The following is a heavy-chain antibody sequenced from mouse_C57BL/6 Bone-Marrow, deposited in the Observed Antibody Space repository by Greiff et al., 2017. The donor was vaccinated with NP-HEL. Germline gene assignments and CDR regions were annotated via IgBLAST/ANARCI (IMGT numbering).Heavy chain of an antibody. CDR3: ARFGYYVAY. D-gene: IGHD2-3*01. Sequence: VNLVESGAELVRPGTSVKVSCKASGYAFTNYLIEWVKQRPGQGLEWIGVINPGSGGTNYNEKFKGKATLTADKSSSTAYMQLSSLTSEDSAVYFCARFGYYVAYWGQGTLVTVSA. V-gene: IGHV1-54*01. CDR2: INPGSGGT. J-gene: IGHJ3*01. CDR1: GYAFTNYL.